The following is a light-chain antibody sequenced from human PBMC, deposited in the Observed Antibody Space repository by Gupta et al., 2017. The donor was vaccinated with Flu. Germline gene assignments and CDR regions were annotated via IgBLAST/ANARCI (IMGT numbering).Light chain of an antibody. V-gene: IGLV3-9*01. CDR3: QVWASGTVV. CDR2: RDS. Sequence: SYELTQPLSVSVALGQTATSTCGGNSFGSQNVNWYQQKPGQAPVLVIYRDSDRPSGIPERLSGSVSGNTATLTISRAQVGDEADYFCQVWASGTVVFGGGTKLTVL. CDR1: SFGSQN. J-gene: IGLJ2*01.